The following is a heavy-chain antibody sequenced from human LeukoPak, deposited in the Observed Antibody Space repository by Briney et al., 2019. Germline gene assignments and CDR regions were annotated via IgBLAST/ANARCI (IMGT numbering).Heavy chain of an antibody. J-gene: IGHJ4*02. D-gene: IGHD4-23*01. CDR2: ISYDGSNK. V-gene: IGHV3-30*18. Sequence: GGSLRLSCAASGFTFSNYGMHWVRQAPGKGLEWVAVISYDGSNKYYADSVKGRFTISRDNSKNTLHLQMNSLRAEDTAVYYCAKDLGDYDGNSDLNYWGQGTLVTVSS. CDR1: GFTFSNYG. CDR3: AKDLGDYDGNSDLNY.